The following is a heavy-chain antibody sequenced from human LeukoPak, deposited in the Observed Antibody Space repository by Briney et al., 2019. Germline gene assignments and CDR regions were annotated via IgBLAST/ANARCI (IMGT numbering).Heavy chain of an antibody. D-gene: IGHD4-17*01. CDR3: ARRDDYGDYFDY. J-gene: IGHJ4*02. Sequence: PSETLSLTCTVSGGSISSYYWSWIRQPPGKGLEWIGYIYYSRSTNYNPSLKSRVTISVDTSKNQFSLKLSSVTAADTAVYYCARRDDYGDYFDYWGQGTLVTVSS. CDR2: IYYSRST. CDR1: GGSISSYY. V-gene: IGHV4-59*08.